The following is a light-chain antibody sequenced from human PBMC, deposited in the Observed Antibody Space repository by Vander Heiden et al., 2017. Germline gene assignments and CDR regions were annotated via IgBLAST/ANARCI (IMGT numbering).Light chain of an antibody. J-gene: IGKJ1*01. CDR3: QKYDDDPWT. V-gene: IGKV1-27*01. CDR1: QDIGNY. Sequence: DIQMTQSPSSLSASVGGRVTITCRASQDIGNYLAWYQQKPGKVPQLLIYSASTLQWGVSSRFSGSGSGTDFALTISGLQPEDVATYYCQKYDDDPWTFGPGTKVEVK. CDR2: SAS.